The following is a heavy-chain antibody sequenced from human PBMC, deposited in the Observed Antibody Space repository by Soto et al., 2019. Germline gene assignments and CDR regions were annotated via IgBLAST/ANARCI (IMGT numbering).Heavy chain of an antibody. CDR3: VRHIEDENWTFVY. CDR1: GYSFAASW. J-gene: IGHJ4*02. D-gene: IGHD1-1*01. Sequence: GESLKISCQGSGYSFAASWISWVRRVPGKGLEWMGRIEPSDSSTNYSPSFQGHVTISADKSISTAYLQWSSLQASDTAMYFCVRHIEDENWTFVYWGQGNQVTLS. V-gene: IGHV5-10-1*01. CDR2: IEPSDSST.